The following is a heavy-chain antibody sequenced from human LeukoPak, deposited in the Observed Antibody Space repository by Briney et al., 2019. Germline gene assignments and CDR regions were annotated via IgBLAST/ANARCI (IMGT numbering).Heavy chain of an antibody. J-gene: IGHJ4*02. D-gene: IGHD3-22*01. Sequence: ASVKVSCKASGYTFTDYYLHWVRQAPGQGLEWMGIVTPSGGRTTYAQKFQGRVTMTSDTSTSTVYMELSGLRSDDTAVYYCARPNFYDTSGYYYLYYFDYWGQGTLVTASS. V-gene: IGHV1-46*01. CDR2: VTPSGGRT. CDR1: GYTFTDYY. CDR3: ARPNFYDTSGYYYLYYFDY.